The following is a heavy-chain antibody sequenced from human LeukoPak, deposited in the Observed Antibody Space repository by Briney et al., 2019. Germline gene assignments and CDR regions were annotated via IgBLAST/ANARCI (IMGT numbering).Heavy chain of an antibody. D-gene: IGHD3-22*01. J-gene: IGHJ4*02. Sequence: AASVKVSCKASGYTFTSYGISWVRQAPGQGLEWMGWISAYNGNTNYAQKLQGRVTMTTDTSTGTAYMELRSLRSDDTAVYYCARPYYDSSAPPYDYWGQGTLSPSPQ. V-gene: IGHV1-18*01. CDR3: ARPYYDSSAPPYDY. CDR1: GYTFTSYG. CDR2: ISAYNGNT.